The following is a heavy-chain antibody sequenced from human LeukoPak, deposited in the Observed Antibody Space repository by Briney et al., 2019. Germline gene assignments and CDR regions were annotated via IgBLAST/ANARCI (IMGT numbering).Heavy chain of an antibody. D-gene: IGHD4-17*01. CDR2: ISGSGGST. CDR3: AEFEGDDYGDYGHY. Sequence: PGGSLRLSCAASGFTFSSYAMSWVRQAPGKGLEWVSAISGSGGSTYYADSVKGRFTISRDNSKNTLYLQMNSLRAEDTAVYYCAEFEGDDYGDYGHYWGQGTLVTVSS. CDR1: GFTFSSYA. V-gene: IGHV3-23*01. J-gene: IGHJ4*02.